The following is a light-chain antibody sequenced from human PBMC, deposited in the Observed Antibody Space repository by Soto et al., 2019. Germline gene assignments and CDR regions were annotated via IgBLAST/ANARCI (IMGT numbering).Light chain of an antibody. Sequence: QSVLTQPASVSGSPGQSIIISCAGTSSDVGVYDFVSWYQQHPGKAPKLLIYDVNNRPAGISNRFSGSKSGNTASLTISGLQAEDEADYYCSSYTTSTTRVFGGGTKVTVL. CDR3: SSYTTSTTRV. CDR1: SSDVGVYDF. V-gene: IGLV2-14*03. CDR2: DVN. J-gene: IGLJ2*01.